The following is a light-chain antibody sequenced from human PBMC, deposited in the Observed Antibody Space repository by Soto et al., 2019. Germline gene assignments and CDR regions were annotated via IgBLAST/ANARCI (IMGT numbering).Light chain of an antibody. CDR1: QSISGS. J-gene: IGKJ1*01. Sequence: DIQMTQSPSTLSASVGDRVTITCRASQSISGSLAWYQQKPGKAPKLLIYEASNLKSGVPSWFSGSGSGTEYTLTISSLQPDDSASYYCQQYNGYWTFGRGTRVEIK. CDR3: QQYNGYWT. CDR2: EAS. V-gene: IGKV1-5*03.